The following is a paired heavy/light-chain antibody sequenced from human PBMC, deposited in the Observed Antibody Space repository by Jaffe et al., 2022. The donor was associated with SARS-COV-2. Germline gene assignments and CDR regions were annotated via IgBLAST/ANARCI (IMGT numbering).Heavy chain of an antibody. D-gene: IGHD3-16*01. CDR2: IYWDDYK. CDR1: GFSLSTSRVG. CDR3: SHIVMTFGAVTADDAFDF. Sequence: QITLKESGPTLVNPAQTLTLTCTFSGFSLSTSRVGVGWIRQPPGEALEWLAVIYWDDYKRYSPSLRARLSITKDTSENQVVLTMTKMDPVDTATYYCSHIVMTFGAVTADDAFDFWGPGTVVTVS. J-gene: IGHJ3*01. V-gene: IGHV2-5*02.
Light chain of an antibody. Sequence: QSALTQSPSVSGSPGQSVTISCTGTSSDVGNYDRVSWYQQSPGTVPKLIIYRVGQRPSGVSDRFSGSKSGNTASLTISGLRAEDEADYYCCSYAGDYSWVFGPGTRVNVL. V-gene: IGLV2-11*01. CDR2: RVG. CDR3: CSYAGDYSWV. CDR1: SSDVGNYDR. J-gene: IGLJ1*01.